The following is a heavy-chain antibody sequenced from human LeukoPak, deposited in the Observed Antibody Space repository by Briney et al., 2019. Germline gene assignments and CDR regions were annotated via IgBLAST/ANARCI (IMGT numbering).Heavy chain of an antibody. D-gene: IGHD4-23*01. Sequence: GGSLRLSCVASGFIFSSYSMNWVRRAPGKGLEWVSYISSSSTTYYAESVKGRFTISRDNAKNSVYLQMNSLRAEDTALYYCARHYGSNSASGYWGQGTLVTVSS. J-gene: IGHJ4*02. CDR3: ARHYGSNSASGY. V-gene: IGHV3-48*01. CDR1: GFIFSSYS. CDR2: ISSSSTT.